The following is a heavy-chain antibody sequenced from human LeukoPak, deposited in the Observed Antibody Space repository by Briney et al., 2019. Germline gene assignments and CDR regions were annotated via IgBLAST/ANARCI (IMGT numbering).Heavy chain of an antibody. J-gene: IGHJ4*02. CDR1: GYTFTDYA. CDR3: ARDYGSGSLHY. D-gene: IGHD3-10*01. CDR2: INTGNGNT. Sequence: ASVKVSCKASGYTFTDYAMHWVRQAPGQRLEWMGWINTGNGNTRYSQKFQDGFTIARDTSASTAYMELSSLRSEDTAVYYCARDYGSGSLHYWGQGTLVTVSS. V-gene: IGHV1-3*04.